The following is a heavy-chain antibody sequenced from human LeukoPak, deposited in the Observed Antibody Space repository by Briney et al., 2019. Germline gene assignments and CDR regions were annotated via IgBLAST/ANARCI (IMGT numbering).Heavy chain of an antibody. CDR2: ISAYNGNT. CDR1: GYTFTIYG. J-gene: IGHJ4*02. CDR3: ARLSSGWQTFDY. D-gene: IGHD6-19*01. Sequence: ASVKVSCKDSGYTFTIYGISWVRQAPGQGLEWMGWISAYNGNTNYAQKLQGRVTMTTDTSTSTAYMELRSLRSDDTAVYYCARLSSGWQTFDYWGQGTLVTVSS. V-gene: IGHV1-18*01.